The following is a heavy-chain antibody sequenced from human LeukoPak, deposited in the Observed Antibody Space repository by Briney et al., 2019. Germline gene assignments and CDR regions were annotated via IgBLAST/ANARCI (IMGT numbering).Heavy chain of an antibody. Sequence: ASVKVSCKASGYTFTSYGISWVRQAPGQGLEWMGWISAYNGNTNYAQKLQGRVTMTTDTSTSTAYMELRSLRSDDTAVYYCASHYCSSTSCPFDYWGQGTLVTVSS. V-gene: IGHV1-18*01. CDR2: ISAYNGNT. CDR1: GYTFTSYG. D-gene: IGHD2-2*01. J-gene: IGHJ4*02. CDR3: ASHYCSSTSCPFDY.